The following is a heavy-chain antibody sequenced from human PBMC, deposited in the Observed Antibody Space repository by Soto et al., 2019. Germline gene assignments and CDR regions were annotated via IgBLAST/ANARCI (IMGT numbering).Heavy chain of an antibody. J-gene: IGHJ4*02. Sequence: PSETLSLTCTVSGGSISSGGYYWSWIRQHPGKGLEWIGYIYYSGSTYYNPSLKSRVTISVDTSKNQFSLKLSSVTAADTAVYYCAKGYASSGYYYYWGQGTLVTVSS. D-gene: IGHD3-22*01. CDR3: AKGYASSGYYYY. CDR1: GGSISSGGYY. V-gene: IGHV4-31*03. CDR2: IYYSGST.